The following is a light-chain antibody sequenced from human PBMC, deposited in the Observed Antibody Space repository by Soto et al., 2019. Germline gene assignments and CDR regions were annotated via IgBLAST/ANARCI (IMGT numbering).Light chain of an antibody. CDR1: KLGDKY. Sequence: SYELTQPPSVSVSQGQTASITCSGDKLGDKYACWYQQKPGQSPVLVIYQDSKRPSGIPERFSGSNSGNTATLTISGTQAMDEADYYCQAWDSSTLVFGGGTKLTVL. V-gene: IGLV3-1*01. CDR3: QAWDSSTLV. CDR2: QDS. J-gene: IGLJ2*01.